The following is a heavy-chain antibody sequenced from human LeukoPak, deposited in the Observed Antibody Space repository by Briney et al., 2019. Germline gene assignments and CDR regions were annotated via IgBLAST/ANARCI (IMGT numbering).Heavy chain of an antibody. CDR3: ARDGKGDSSGYFDY. CDR2: IIPIFGTA. D-gene: IGHD3-22*01. CDR1: GGTFSSYA. Sequence: GASVKVSCKASGGTFSSYAISWVRQAPGQGLEWMGGIIPIFGTANYAQKFQGRVTITTDESTSTAYMELSSLRSEDTAVYYCARDGKGDSSGYFDYWGQGTLVTVSS. J-gene: IGHJ4*02. V-gene: IGHV1-69*05.